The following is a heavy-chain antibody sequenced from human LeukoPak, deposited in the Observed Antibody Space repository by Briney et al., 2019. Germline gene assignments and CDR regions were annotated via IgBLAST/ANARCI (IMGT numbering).Heavy chain of an antibody. V-gene: IGHV4-39*01. CDR3: ARHSAVAEPLEDY. D-gene: IGHD6-19*01. Sequence: SETLSLTCTVSGGSISSSSYYWGWIRQPPGKGLEWIGSIYYSGSTYYNPSLKSRVTISVDTSKNQFSLKLSSVTAADTAVYYCARHSAVAEPLEDYWGQGTLVTVSS. CDR1: GGSISSSSYY. J-gene: IGHJ4*02. CDR2: IYYSGST.